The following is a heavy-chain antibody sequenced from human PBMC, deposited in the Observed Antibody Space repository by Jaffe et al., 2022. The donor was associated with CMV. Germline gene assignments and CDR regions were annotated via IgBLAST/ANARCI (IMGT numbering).Heavy chain of an antibody. CDR1: GGSISSSSYY. D-gene: IGHD3-16*01. V-gene: IGHV4-39*01. CDR3: ARHGGRWLQSHYFDY. Sequence: QLQLQESGPGLVKPSETLSLTCTVSGGSISSSSYYWGWIRQPPGKGLEWIGSIYYSGSTYYNPSLKSRVTISVDTSKNQFSLKLSSVTAADTAVYYCARHGGRWLQSHYFDYWGQGTLVTVSS. CDR2: IYYSGST. J-gene: IGHJ4*02.